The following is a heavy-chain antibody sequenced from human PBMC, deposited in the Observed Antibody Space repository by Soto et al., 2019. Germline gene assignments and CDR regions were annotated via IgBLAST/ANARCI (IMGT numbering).Heavy chain of an antibody. CDR1: GFTFSSYA. Sequence: GGSLRLSCAASGFTFSSYAMHWVRQAPGKGLEWVAVISYDGSNEYYADSVKGRFTISRDNSKNTLYLQMNSLRAEDTAVYYCERGSSSRFDYWGQGTLVTVSS. CDR2: ISYDGSNE. D-gene: IGHD6-13*01. J-gene: IGHJ4*02. V-gene: IGHV3-30-3*01. CDR3: ERGSSSRFDY.